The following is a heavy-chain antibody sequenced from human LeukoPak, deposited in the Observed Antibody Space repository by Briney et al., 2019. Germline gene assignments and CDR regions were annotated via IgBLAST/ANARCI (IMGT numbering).Heavy chain of an antibody. D-gene: IGHD2-15*01. Sequence: GGSLRLSCAASGFTFSTYWMSWVRQAPGKGLEWVANIKEDGSEKYYGDSVKGRFTISRDNAKNSLYLQMNSLRAEDTAVYYCARGGGPPDYWGQGTLVTVSS. CDR3: ARGGGPPDY. J-gene: IGHJ4*02. CDR1: GFTFSTYW. CDR2: IKEDGSEK. V-gene: IGHV3-7*01.